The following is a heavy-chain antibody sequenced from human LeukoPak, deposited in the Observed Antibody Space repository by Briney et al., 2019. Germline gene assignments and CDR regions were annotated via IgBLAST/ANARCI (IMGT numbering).Heavy chain of an antibody. CDR1: GFTFDDYA. J-gene: IGHJ4*02. D-gene: IGHD6-13*01. CDR3: ASSSSWYYFHY. V-gene: IGHV3-9*01. Sequence: GGCLRLSCAASGFTFDDYARQSGRQAPGKGLGRVSGISWNSGSIGYAASVKGQFPISRDNAKNSLYLQMNSLRAEDTALYYCASSSSWYYFHYWGQGTLVTVPS. CDR2: ISWNSGSI.